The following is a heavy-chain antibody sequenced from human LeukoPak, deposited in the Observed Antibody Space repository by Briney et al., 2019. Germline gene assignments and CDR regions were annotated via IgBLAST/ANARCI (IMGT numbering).Heavy chain of an antibody. Sequence: GRSLRLSCAATGFTFSNFAMHWVRQAPGKGLEWVAVVSYDGSYKHYADSVKGRFTISRDNSKNTLYLQMNSLRAEDTAVYYCARAPGYGAAYYFDYWGQGTLVTVSS. CDR2: VSYDGSYK. J-gene: IGHJ4*02. CDR3: ARAPGYGAAYYFDY. V-gene: IGHV3-30*04. D-gene: IGHD1-1*01. CDR1: GFTFSNFA.